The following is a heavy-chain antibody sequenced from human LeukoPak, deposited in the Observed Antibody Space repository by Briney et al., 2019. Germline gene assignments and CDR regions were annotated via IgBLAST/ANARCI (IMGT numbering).Heavy chain of an antibody. CDR2: INPSGGST. CDR3: ARDRDDDILTGYPDYSFDH. J-gene: IGHJ4*02. D-gene: IGHD3-9*01. Sequence: ASVKVSCKASGYTSYYMHWVRQAPGQGLEWMGIINPSGGSTTYAQKFQGRVTMTRDTSTSTVYMELSRLRSEATAVYYCARDRDDDILTGYPDYSFDHWGQGTLVTVSS. V-gene: IGHV1-46*01. CDR1: GYTSYY.